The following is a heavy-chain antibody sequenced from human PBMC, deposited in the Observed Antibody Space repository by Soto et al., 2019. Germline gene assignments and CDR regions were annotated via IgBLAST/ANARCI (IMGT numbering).Heavy chain of an antibody. J-gene: IGHJ6*02. CDR1: GYRFTSYW. D-gene: IGHD2-21*02. CDR2: IDPSDSYT. CDR3: PRLTGGVVTAILDYYYYGMDV. Sequence: PGASLKISCKGSGYRFTSYWISSVRQMPGKGLEWMGRIDPSDSYTNYSASFQGHVTISADKSISTAYLRWSSLKASDTAMYYCPRLTGGVVTAILDYYYYGMDVWGQGTTVAVSS. V-gene: IGHV5-10-1*01.